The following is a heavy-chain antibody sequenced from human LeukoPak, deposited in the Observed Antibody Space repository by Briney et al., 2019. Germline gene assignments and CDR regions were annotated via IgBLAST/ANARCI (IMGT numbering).Heavy chain of an antibody. D-gene: IGHD6-13*01. V-gene: IGHV4-59*01. J-gene: IGHJ4*02. CDR1: GYSITSYY. CDR2: IYYSGST. CDR3: ARFGAAAGTDY. Sequence: SETLSLTCTVSGYSITSYYWSWIRQPPGKGLEWIGHIYYSGSTNYSPSLKSRVTMSIGTSMNQFSLILISVTAADTAVYYCARFGAAAGTDYWGQGTLVTVSS.